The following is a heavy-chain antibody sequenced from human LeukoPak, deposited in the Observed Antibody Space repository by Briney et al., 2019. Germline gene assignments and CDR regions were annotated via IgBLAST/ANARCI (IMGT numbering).Heavy chain of an antibody. CDR2: IYSGGST. J-gene: IGHJ4*02. CDR3: AKDRGSIAVAGIDY. D-gene: IGHD6-19*01. V-gene: IGHV3-53*01. Sequence: PGGSLRLSCAASGFTVSSNYMSWVRQAPGKGLEWVSVIYSGGSTYYADSVKGRFTISRHNSKNTLYLQMNSLRAEDTAVYYCAKDRGSIAVAGIDYWGQGTLVTVSS. CDR1: GFTVSSNY.